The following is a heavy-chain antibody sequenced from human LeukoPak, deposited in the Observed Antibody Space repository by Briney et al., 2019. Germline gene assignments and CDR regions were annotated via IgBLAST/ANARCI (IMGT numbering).Heavy chain of an antibody. V-gene: IGHV4-61*01. CDR3: ASLYSGSYDTGSFDYFNY. J-gene: IGHJ4*02. Sequence: PSETLSLTCTVSGGSVSSGFYYWSWIRQPPGKGLEWIGYIYYSGNTNYNPSLKSRVSISVDTSKNKFSLKLTSVTAADTAVYYCASLYSGSYDTGSFDYFNYWGQGTLVTVSS. D-gene: IGHD1-26*01. CDR1: GGSVSSGFYY. CDR2: IYYSGNT.